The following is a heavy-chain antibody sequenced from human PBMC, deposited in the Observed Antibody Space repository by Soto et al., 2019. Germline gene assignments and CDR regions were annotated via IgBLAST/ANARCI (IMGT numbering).Heavy chain of an antibody. CDR3: ARGPYSSSSFFFDY. Sequence: ASVKVSCKASGYTFTGYYMHWVRQAPGQGLEWMGWINPNSGGTNYAQKLQGWVTMTRDTSISTAYMELSRLRSDDTAVYYCARGPYSSSSFFFDYWGHGTPVTVSS. CDR2: INPNSGGT. D-gene: IGHD6-6*01. CDR1: GYTFTGYY. J-gene: IGHJ4*01. V-gene: IGHV1-2*04.